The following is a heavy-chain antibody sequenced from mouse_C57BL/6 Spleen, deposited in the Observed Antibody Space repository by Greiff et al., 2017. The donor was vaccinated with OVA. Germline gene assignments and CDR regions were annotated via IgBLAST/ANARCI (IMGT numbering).Heavy chain of an antibody. CDR3: ARPIFYYGSSWYFDV. CDR1: GYTFTSYW. CDR2: IDPSDSYT. V-gene: IGHV1-50*01. Sequence: QVQLQQSGAELVKPGASVKLSCKASGYTFTSYWMQWVKQRPGQGLEWIGEIDPSDSYTNYNQKFKGKATLTVDTSSSTAYMQLSSLTSEDSAVYYCARPIFYYGSSWYFDVWGTGTTVTVSS. D-gene: IGHD1-1*01. J-gene: IGHJ1*03.